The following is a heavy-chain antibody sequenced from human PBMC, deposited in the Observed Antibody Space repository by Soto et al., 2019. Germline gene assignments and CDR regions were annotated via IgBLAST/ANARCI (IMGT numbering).Heavy chain of an antibody. CDR2: VYPGGRS. CDR3: ARVYSVNYLGYFDY. V-gene: IGHV4-4*02. J-gene: IGHJ4*02. D-gene: IGHD6-13*01. CDR1: GGSMNINNW. Sequence: SETLSLTCAVSGGSMNINNWWSWVRQPPGKGLEWIGQVYPGGRSNYSPSLKSRVTMSVDTSKRQFSLNLSSLTAADTAVYYCARVYSVNYLGYFDYWGQGALVTVSS.